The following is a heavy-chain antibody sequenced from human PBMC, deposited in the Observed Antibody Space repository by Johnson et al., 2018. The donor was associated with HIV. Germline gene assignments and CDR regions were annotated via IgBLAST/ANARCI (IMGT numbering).Heavy chain of an antibody. CDR1: GFTFSSYG. Sequence: QVQLVESGGGVVQPGRSLRLSCAASGFTFSSYGMHWVRQAPGKGLEWVAVTSTDGSNKYYADSVKGRFTIYRDNLKNTLYLKMNGLRPEDTAVYYCAKEDPWRRAFDIWGQGTVVTVSS. V-gene: IGHV3-30*18. D-gene: IGHD1-1*01. CDR3: AKEDPWRRAFDI. J-gene: IGHJ3*02. CDR2: TSTDGSNK.